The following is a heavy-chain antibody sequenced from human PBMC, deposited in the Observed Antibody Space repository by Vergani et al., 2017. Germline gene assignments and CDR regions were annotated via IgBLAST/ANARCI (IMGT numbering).Heavy chain of an antibody. Sequence: QVQLQESGPGLVKPSETLSLTCAVSGYSISSGYYWSWIRQPPGKGLEWIGYIYYSGSTYYNPSLKSRVTISVDTSKNQFSLKLSSVTAADTAVYYCARDRRKYYYYMDVWGKGTTVTVSS. CDR3: ARDRRKYYYYMDV. V-gene: IGHV4-30-4*08. J-gene: IGHJ6*03. CDR2: IYYSGST. CDR1: GYSISSGYY.